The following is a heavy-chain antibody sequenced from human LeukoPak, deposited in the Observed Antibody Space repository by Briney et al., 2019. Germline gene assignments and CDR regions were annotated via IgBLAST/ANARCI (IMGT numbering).Heavy chain of an antibody. Sequence: GYVNAVGSTKYNPSLSSRLTISVDKSKNQFSLKLNSVTAADSAVYFCARRVPAASGGGFDYWGQGTLVAVSS. CDR2: VNAVGST. J-gene: IGHJ4*02. D-gene: IGHD2-2*01. CDR3: ARRVPAASGGGFDY. V-gene: IGHV4-4*08.